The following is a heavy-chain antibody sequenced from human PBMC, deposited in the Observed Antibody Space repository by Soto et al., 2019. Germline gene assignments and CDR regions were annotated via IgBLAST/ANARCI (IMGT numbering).Heavy chain of an antibody. V-gene: IGHV3-11*05. CDR1: GFTFSDYY. D-gene: IGHD3-22*01. CDR2: ISSSSSYT. CDR3: ARRSYDSSGGAFDI. Sequence: QVQLVESGGGLVKPGGSLRLSCAASGFTFSDYYMSWIRQAPGKGLEGVSYISSSSSYTNYADSVKGRFTISRDNAKNSLYLQMNSLRAEDTAVYYCARRSYDSSGGAFDIWGQGTMVTVSS. J-gene: IGHJ3*02.